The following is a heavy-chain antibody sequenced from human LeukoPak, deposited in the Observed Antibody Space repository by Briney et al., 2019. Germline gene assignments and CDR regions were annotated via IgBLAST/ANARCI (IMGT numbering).Heavy chain of an antibody. V-gene: IGHV4-59*01. D-gene: IGHD6-25*01. CDR1: GESILGYF. Sequence: SETRSCTPTAAGESILGYFCSLIRQPPVQGLQWMAFIHSSGTTNYNPSRKRRISISVDTSNNQFSLTVNSVPAADTAVYYCARGGASSEWFDPWGQGTLVSVSS. CDR2: IHSSGTT. CDR3: ARGGASSEWFDP. J-gene: IGHJ5*02.